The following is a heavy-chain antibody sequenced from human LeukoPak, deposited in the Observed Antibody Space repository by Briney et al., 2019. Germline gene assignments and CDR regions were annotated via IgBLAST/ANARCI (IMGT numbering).Heavy chain of an antibody. Sequence: ASVKVSCKTSGYTFIHYGISWVRQAPGQGLEWMGWISAYNGNTNYAQKLQGRVTMTTDTSTSTAYMELRSLRSDDTAVYYCARDRGLRFLEWLLFDYWGQGTLVTVSS. V-gene: IGHV1-18*01. D-gene: IGHD3-3*01. CDR2: ISAYNGNT. J-gene: IGHJ4*02. CDR1: GYTFIHYG. CDR3: ARDRGLRFLEWLLFDY.